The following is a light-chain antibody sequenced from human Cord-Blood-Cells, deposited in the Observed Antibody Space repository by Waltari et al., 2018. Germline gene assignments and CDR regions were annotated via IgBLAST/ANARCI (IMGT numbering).Light chain of an antibody. Sequence: QSALPQPASVSGSPGQSLTISCPRTSRDVGGYHYVSCYQQHPGKAPKLMIYEVSNRPSEVSNRFSGSKSGNTASLTISGLQAEDEADYYCSSYTSSSTYVFGTGTKVTVL. V-gene: IGLV2-14*01. CDR2: EVS. CDR3: SSYTSSSTYV. J-gene: IGLJ1*01. CDR1: SRDVGGYHY.